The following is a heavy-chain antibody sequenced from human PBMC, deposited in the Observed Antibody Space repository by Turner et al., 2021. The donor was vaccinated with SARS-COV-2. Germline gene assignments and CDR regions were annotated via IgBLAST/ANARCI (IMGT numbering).Heavy chain of an antibody. V-gene: IGHV1-24*01. J-gene: IGHJ5*02. CDR1: GYTLTELS. CDR3: ATAPPIAAADRWFDP. D-gene: IGHD6-13*01. CDR2: IDPEDGET. Sequence: QVQLVQSGAEVKKPGASVKVSCKVSGYTLTELSMHWVRQAPGKGLEWMGGIDPEDGETIYAQKFQGRVTMTEDTSTDTAYMELSSLGSEDTAVYYCATAPPIAAADRWFDPWGQGTLVTVSS.